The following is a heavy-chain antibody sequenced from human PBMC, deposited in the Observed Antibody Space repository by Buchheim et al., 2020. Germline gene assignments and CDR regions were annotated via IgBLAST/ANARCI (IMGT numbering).Heavy chain of an antibody. CDR3: ARDLTIPGWFDP. Sequence: QVQLQESGPGLVKASQTLSLTCSVSGGSISSGDYYWSWIRPPPGKGLEWLGHIYYSGRTYYNPSLKSRVTITVDSSKNQILLKLSSVTAADTAAYYCARDLTIPGWFDPWGQGTL. D-gene: IGHD1-1*01. J-gene: IGHJ5*02. CDR2: IYYSGRT. V-gene: IGHV4-30-4*01. CDR1: GGSISSGDYY.